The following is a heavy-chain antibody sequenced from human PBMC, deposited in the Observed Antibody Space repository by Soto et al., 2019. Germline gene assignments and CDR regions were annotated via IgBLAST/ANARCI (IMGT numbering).Heavy chain of an antibody. CDR2: ISSTNNYI. CDR3: ARESEDLTSSFDY. J-gene: IGHJ4*02. CDR1: GFTFTRYS. Sequence: GGSLRLSCAASGFTFTRYSMNWVRQAPGKGLEWVSSISSTNNYIYYGDSMKGRFTISRDNAKNSLYLEMNSLRAEDTAVYYCARESEDLTSSFDYWGQGTLVTVSS. V-gene: IGHV3-21*06.